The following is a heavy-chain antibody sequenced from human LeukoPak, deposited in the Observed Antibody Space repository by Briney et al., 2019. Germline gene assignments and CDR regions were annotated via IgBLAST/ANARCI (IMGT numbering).Heavy chain of an antibody. CDR2: IFYSGST. D-gene: IGHD5-24*01. CDR3: ARRGHPGKRWLPPYFDY. Sequence: SETLSLTCTVSGGSISSSSYYWGWIRQPPGKGLEWIGVIFYSGSTYYNPSLKSRVTISVDTSKNQFSLKLSSVTAADTAVYYCARRGHPGKRWLPPYFDYWGQGTLVTVSS. J-gene: IGHJ4*02. V-gene: IGHV4-39*01. CDR1: GGSISSSSYY.